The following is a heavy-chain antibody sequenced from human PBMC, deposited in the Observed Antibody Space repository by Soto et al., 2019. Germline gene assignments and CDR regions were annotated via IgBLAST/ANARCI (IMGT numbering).Heavy chain of an antibody. D-gene: IGHD6-6*01. J-gene: IGHJ4*02. V-gene: IGHV4-59*01. CDR2: ISYSGST. CDR3: ATSLMDYTSSWVY. CDR1: GDSISTYY. Sequence: PSETLSLTCTVPGDSISTYYWSWIRQPPGKGLEWIGYISYSGSTNYNPSLKSRVTISLHTSKNQFYLRLTSVTAADTAVYFCATSLMDYTSSWVYWGQGTRVTVSS.